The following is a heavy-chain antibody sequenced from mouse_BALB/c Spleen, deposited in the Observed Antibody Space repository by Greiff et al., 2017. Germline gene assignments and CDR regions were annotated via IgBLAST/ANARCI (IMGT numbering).Heavy chain of an antibody. CDR2: IYPGSGST. Sequence: LQQPGSELVRPGASVKLSCKASGYTFTSYWMHWVKQRHGQGLEWIGNIYPGSGSTNYDEKFKSKGTLTVDTSSSTAYMHLSSLPSEDSAVYFCTRRGASTVEGYFEVWGAGSTGTGSS. D-gene: IGHD1-1*01. CDR3: TRRGASTVEGYFEV. J-gene: IGHJ1*01. V-gene: IGHV1S22*01. CDR1: GYTFTSYW.